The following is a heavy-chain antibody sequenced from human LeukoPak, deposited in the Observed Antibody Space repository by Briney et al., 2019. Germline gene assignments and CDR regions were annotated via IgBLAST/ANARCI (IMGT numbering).Heavy chain of an antibody. CDR1: GYTFTSYD. V-gene: IGHV1-8*01. CDR3: ARGLAVAGTGY. CDR2: MNPNSGNT. Sequence: ASVKVSYKASGYTFTSYDINWVRQATGQGLEWMGWMNPNSGNTGYEQKFQGRVTMTRNTSTSTAYMELSSLRSGDTAVYYCARGLAVAGTGYWGQGTLVTVSS. J-gene: IGHJ4*02. D-gene: IGHD6-19*01.